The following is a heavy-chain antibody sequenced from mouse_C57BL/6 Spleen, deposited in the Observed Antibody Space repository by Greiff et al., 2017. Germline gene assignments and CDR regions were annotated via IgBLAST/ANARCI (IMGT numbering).Heavy chain of an antibody. V-gene: IGHV1-64*01. D-gene: IGHD2-4*01. CDR2: IHPNSGST. CDR1: GYTFTSYW. CDR3: ARSVYYDNYYAMDY. J-gene: IGHJ4*01. Sequence: QVQLQQPGAELVKPGASVKLSCKASGYTFTSYWMHWVKQRPGQGLEWIGMIHPNSGSTNYNEKFKSKATLTVDKSSSTAYMQLSSLTSEDSAVYYCARSVYYDNYYAMDYWGQGTSVTVSS.